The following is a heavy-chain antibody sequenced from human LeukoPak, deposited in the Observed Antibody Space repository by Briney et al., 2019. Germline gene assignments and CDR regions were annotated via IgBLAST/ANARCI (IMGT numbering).Heavy chain of an antibody. CDR3: ARAWPKKQWTYGPYYDFWSGYYPDYYYYYMDV. CDR2: MNPNSGNT. J-gene: IGHJ6*03. D-gene: IGHD3-3*01. V-gene: IGHV1-8*01. Sequence: VASVKVSCKASGYTFTSYDINWVRQATGQGLEWMGWMNPNSGNTGYAQKFQGRVTMTRNTSISTAYMELSSLRSEDAAVYYCARAWPKKQWTYGPYYDFWSGYYPDYYYYYMDVWGKGTTVTVSS. CDR1: GYTFTSYD.